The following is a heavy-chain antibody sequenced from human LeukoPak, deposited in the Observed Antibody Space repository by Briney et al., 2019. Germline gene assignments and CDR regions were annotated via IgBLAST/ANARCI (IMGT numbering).Heavy chain of an antibody. D-gene: IGHD5-18*01. CDR2: ITSDSSYI. Sequence: GGSLRLSCAASGFTVSSNYMSWVRQAPGKGLEWVSSITSDSSYIYYADSVKGRFTISRDNAKNSLYLQMNSLRVDDTAVYYCARDRLDSYGSEFDYWGQGTLVTVSS. CDR3: ARDRLDSYGSEFDY. V-gene: IGHV3-21*01. CDR1: GFTVSSNY. J-gene: IGHJ4*02.